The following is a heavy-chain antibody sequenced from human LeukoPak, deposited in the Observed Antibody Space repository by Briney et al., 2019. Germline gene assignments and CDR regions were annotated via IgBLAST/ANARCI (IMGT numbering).Heavy chain of an antibody. J-gene: IGHJ4*02. CDR3: ARDYKYAFDN. CDR1: GFTFSSYA. V-gene: IGHV3-48*01. D-gene: IGHD5-24*01. Sequence: PGRSLRLSCAASGFTFSSYAMRWVRQAPGKGMKWISYIGIDSGNTNYADSVKGRFTISGDKAKNSLYLQMNSLRVEDTAVYYCARDYKYAFDNWGQGTLVTVSS. CDR2: IGIDSGNT.